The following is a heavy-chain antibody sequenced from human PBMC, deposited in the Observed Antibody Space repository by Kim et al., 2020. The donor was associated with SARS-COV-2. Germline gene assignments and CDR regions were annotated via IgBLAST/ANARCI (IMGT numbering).Heavy chain of an antibody. CDR3: ARDGASGYPTYDAFDI. CDR1: GGSIRDGANY. V-gene: IGHV4-31*03. J-gene: IGHJ3*02. Sequence: SQTLSLICTVSGGSIRDGANYWSWIRQHPGKGLEWIGNIYHTGSAHYNPSLRSRLTISVDTSKNQFSLKVFSVTAADTAVYYCARDGASGYPTYDAFDIWGLGTMVTVSS. D-gene: IGHD5-18*01. CDR2: IYHTGSA.